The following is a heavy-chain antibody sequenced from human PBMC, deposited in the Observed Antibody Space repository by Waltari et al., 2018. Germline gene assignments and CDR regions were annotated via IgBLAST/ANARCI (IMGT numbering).Heavy chain of an antibody. J-gene: IGHJ4*02. V-gene: IGHV4-39*01. D-gene: IGHD6-19*01. CDR3: ATKRESSASGFDY. CDR1: GGSISSSSYY. Sequence: QLQLQESGPGLVKPSETLSFTCTVSGGSISSSSYYWGWIRQPPGKGLEWIGSIYYSGSTYYNPSLKSRVTISVDTSKNQFSLKLSSATAADTAVYYCATKRESSASGFDYWGQGTLVTVSS. CDR2: IYYSGST.